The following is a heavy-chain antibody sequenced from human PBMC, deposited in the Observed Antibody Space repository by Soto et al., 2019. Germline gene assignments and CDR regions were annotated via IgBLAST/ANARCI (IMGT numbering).Heavy chain of an antibody. V-gene: IGHV3-23*01. D-gene: IGHD3-22*01. J-gene: IGHJ6*02. Sequence: GGPRLSCAASGFTFSSYAMSWVRQAPGKGLEWVSAISGSGGSTYYADSVKGRFTISRDNSKNTLYLQMNSLRAEDTAVYYCGKSTDSSGYYRAPYYYYGMDVWGQGTTVTVSS. CDR2: ISGSGGST. CDR3: GKSTDSSGYYRAPYYYYGMDV. CDR1: GFTFSSYA.